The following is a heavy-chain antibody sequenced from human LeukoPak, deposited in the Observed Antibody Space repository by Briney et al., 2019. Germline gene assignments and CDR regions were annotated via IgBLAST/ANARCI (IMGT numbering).Heavy chain of an antibody. J-gene: IGHJ4*02. CDR2: ISYDGSNK. CDR1: GFTFSTYV. CDR3: AKDRSWNYVGDYFDY. V-gene: IGHV3-30*18. D-gene: IGHD1-7*01. Sequence: GGSLRLSCAASGFTFSTYVMHWVRQAPGKGLEWVAVISYDGSNKYYADSVKGRFTISRDNSNNTLYLQMNSLRVEDTAVYYCAKDRSWNYVGDYFDYWGQGTLVTVSS.